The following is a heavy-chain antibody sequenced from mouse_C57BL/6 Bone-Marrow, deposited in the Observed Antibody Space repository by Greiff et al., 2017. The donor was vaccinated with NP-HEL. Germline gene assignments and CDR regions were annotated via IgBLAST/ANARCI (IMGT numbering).Heavy chain of an antibody. CDR3: ARRAYDYAFDY. J-gene: IGHJ2*01. CDR1: GFTFSSYG. D-gene: IGHD2-4*01. Sequence: DVMLVESGGDLVKPGGSLKLSCAASGFTFSSYGMSWVRQTPDKRLEWVATISSGGSYTYYPDSVKGRFTISRDNAKNTLYLQMSSLKSEDTAMYYCARRAYDYAFDYWGQGTTLTVSS. CDR2: ISSGGSYT. V-gene: IGHV5-6*02.